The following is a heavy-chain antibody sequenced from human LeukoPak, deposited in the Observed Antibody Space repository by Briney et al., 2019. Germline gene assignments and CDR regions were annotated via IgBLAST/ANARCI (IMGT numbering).Heavy chain of an antibody. CDR2: IYSGGST. CDR3: AREYSYGPYYYMDV. V-gene: IGHV3-53*01. J-gene: IGHJ6*03. CDR1: GFTLSSNY. D-gene: IGHD5-18*01. Sequence: GGSLRLSCAASGFTLSSNYMSWVRQAPGKGLEWVSVIYSGGSTYYADSVKGRFTISRDNSKNTLYLQMNSLRAEDTAVYYCAREYSYGPYYYMDVWGKGTTVTVSS.